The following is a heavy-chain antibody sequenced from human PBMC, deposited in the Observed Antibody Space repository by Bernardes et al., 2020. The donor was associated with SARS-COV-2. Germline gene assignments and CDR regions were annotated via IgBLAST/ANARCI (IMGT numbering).Heavy chain of an antibody. CDR3: VRSLSDFDY. CDR2: ISYEGSTK. J-gene: IGHJ4*02. Sequence: PGKGLAWVSLISYEGSTKKYVESVKGRFTISRDNSNNTLYRQMDRLRPEDTAVYYCVRSLSDFDYWGQGTLVTVSS. V-gene: IGHV3-30*03.